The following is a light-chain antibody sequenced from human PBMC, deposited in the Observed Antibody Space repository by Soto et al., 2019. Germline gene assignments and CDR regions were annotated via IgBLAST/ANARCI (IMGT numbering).Light chain of an antibody. CDR2: WAS. V-gene: IGKV4-1*01. J-gene: IGKJ2*01. CDR1: QSVLYSSNNKKY. CDR3: QQYYSTPYT. Sequence: DLVMTQSPDSLAVSLGERATINCKSSQSVLYSSNNKKYLAWYQQKPGQPPKLLIYWASTRESGVPARFSGSGSRTDFTLTISSLQAEDVAVYYCQQYYSTPYTFGQGTKLEIK.